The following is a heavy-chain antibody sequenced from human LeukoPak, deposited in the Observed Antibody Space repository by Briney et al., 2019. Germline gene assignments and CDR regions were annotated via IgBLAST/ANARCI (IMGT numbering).Heavy chain of an antibody. CDR2: ISSSSSSI. CDR1: GFTFSTYS. J-gene: IGHJ4*02. D-gene: IGHD3-10*01. CDR3: AGTFYYGSGSYVLAGY. V-gene: IGHV3-48*01. Sequence: PGGSLRLSCTASGFTFSTYSMNWVRQAPGKGLEWVSYISSSSSSIHYADSVKGRFTISRDNAKNSLFLQMNSLRAEDTALYYCAGTFYYGSGSYVLAGYWGQGTLVTVSS.